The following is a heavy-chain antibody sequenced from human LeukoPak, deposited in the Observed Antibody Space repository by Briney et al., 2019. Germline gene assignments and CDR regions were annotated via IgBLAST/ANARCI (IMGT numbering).Heavy chain of an antibody. D-gene: IGHD5-12*01. Sequence: GGSLRLSCAASGFTFSSYDMHWVRQATGKGLEWVSAIGTAGDTYYPGSVKGRFTISRENAKNSLYLQMNSLRAGDTAAYYCARGGYDRDAFDIWGQGTMVTVSS. J-gene: IGHJ3*02. V-gene: IGHV3-13*01. CDR3: ARGGYDRDAFDI. CDR2: IGTAGDT. CDR1: GFTFSSYD.